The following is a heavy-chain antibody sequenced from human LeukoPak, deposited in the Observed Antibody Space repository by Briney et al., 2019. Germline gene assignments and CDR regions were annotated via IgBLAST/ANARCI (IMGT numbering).Heavy chain of an antibody. CDR2: INHSGST. D-gene: IGHD2-15*01. Sequence: SETLSLTCAVYGGSLSGYYWSWIRQPPGKGLEWIGEINHSGSTNYNPSLKSRVTISVDTSKNQFSLKLSSVTAADTAVYYCARGDVGYCSGGSCSPVFDYWGQGTLVTVSS. V-gene: IGHV4-34*01. J-gene: IGHJ4*02. CDR1: GGSLSGYY. CDR3: ARGDVGYCSGGSCSPVFDY.